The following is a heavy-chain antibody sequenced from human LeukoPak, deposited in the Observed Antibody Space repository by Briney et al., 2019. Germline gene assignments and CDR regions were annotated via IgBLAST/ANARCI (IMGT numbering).Heavy chain of an antibody. CDR3: ARYCGGDCTYDAFDI. V-gene: IGHV4-59*01. D-gene: IGHD2-21*02. CDR1: GGSITSYY. J-gene: IGHJ3*02. CDR2: IYYSGST. Sequence: SETLSLTCTVSGGSITSYYWSWIRQPPGKGLEWIGYIYYSGSTNYNPSLKSRVIISVDTSKNQFSLKLSSVTAADTAVYYCARYCGGDCTYDAFDIWGQGTMVTVSS.